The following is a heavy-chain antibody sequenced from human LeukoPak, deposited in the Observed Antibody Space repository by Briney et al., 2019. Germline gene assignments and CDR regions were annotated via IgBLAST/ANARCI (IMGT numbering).Heavy chain of an antibody. D-gene: IGHD3-22*01. V-gene: IGHV4-39*01. J-gene: IGHJ4*02. CDR3: ASVPHYYYDSSGYSDY. CDR1: GGSISSSSYY. CDR2: IYYSGST. Sequence: KPSETLSLTCTVYGGSISSSSYYWGWIRQPPGKGLEWIGSIYYSGSTYYNPSLKSRVTISVDTSKNQFSLKLSSATAADTAVYYCASVPHYYYDSSGYSDYWGQGTLVTVSS.